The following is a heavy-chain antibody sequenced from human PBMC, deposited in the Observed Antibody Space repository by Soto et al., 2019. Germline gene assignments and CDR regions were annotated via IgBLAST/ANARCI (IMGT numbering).Heavy chain of an antibody. CDR1: GGSFSDYI. CDR3: ARDQNDSGNYYTRFFDY. D-gene: IGHD3-10*01. CDR2: INHSGSA. Sequence: PSETLSLTCDVYGGSFSDYIWTWIRQTPGKGLQWIGQINHSGSANYNPSLKSRVTILVDKSKNQFSLNLNSVTAADTAVYYCARDQNDSGNYYTRFFDYWGQGTLVTVSS. J-gene: IGHJ4*02. V-gene: IGHV4-34*01.